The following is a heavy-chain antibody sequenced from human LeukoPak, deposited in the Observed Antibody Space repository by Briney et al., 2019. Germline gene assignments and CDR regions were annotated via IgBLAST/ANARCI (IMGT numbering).Heavy chain of an antibody. CDR3: AKGTSRMSTFYYFDY. CDR2: ISGSGGST. J-gene: IGHJ4*02. V-gene: IGHV3-23*01. Sequence: GGSLRLSCAASGFTFSSYSMNWVRQAPGKGLEWVSAISGSGGSTYYADSVKGRFTISRDNSKNTLYLQMNSLRAEDTAVYYCAKGTSRMSTFYYFDYWGQGTLVTVSS. D-gene: IGHD2-8*01. CDR1: GFTFSSYS.